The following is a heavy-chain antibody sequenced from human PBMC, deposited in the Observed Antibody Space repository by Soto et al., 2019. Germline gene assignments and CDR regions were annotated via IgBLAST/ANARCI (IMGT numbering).Heavy chain of an antibody. CDR3: VRDGTKTLRDWFDP. D-gene: IGHD1-1*01. V-gene: IGHV4-4*07. Sequence: SQTLSLTCTVSGASISGFYWSWIRKSAGKGLEWIGRIYATGTTDYNPSLKRRVMMSVDTSKKQFSLKLRSVTAADTAVYYCVRDGTKTLRDWFDPWGQGISVTVSS. CDR2: IYATGTT. CDR1: GASISGFY. J-gene: IGHJ5*02.